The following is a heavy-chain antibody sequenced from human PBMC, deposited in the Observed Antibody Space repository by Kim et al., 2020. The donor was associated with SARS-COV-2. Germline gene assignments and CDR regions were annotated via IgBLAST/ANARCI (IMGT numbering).Heavy chain of an antibody. CDR2: ISYDGSNK. Sequence: VGSLRLSCAASGFTFSSYAMHWVRQAPGKGLEWVAVISYDGSNKYYVDSVKGRFTISRDNSKNTLYLQMNSLRAEDTAVYYCARDGHIVVVIAIAPYYYGMDVWGQGTTVTVSS. V-gene: IGHV3-30*04. J-gene: IGHJ6*02. CDR3: ARDGHIVVVIAIAPYYYGMDV. CDR1: GFTFSSYA. D-gene: IGHD2-21*01.